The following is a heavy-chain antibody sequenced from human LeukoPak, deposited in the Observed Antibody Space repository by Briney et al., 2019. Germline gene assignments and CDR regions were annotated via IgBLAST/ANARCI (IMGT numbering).Heavy chain of an antibody. J-gene: IGHJ3*02. CDR2: IYTSGST. Sequence: PSQTLSLTCTVSSGSLSSGSYYWSWIRQPAGKGLEWIGHIYTSGSTNYNPSLKSRVTISADTSKKQFSLKLTSVTAADTAMYYCASWFRITHAFDIWGQGTMVTVSS. V-gene: IGHV4-61*09. D-gene: IGHD3-16*01. CDR1: SGSLSSGSYY. CDR3: ASWFRITHAFDI.